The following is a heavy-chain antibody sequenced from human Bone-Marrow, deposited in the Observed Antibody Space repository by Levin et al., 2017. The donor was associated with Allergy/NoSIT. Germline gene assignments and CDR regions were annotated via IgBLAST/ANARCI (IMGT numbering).Heavy chain of an antibody. CDR3: ARDTDYVWGSSRFPGH. J-gene: IGHJ4*02. Sequence: ASVKVSCKASGYTFTNYAINWVRQAPGQGLEWLGWISAYNGITNYAQNIQGRVTMTTDTSTSTASMELRSLRSDDTAVYYCARDTDYVWGSSRFPGHWGQGSLVTVSS. CDR2: ISAYNGIT. V-gene: IGHV1-18*01. CDR1: GYTFTNYA. D-gene: IGHD3-16*02.